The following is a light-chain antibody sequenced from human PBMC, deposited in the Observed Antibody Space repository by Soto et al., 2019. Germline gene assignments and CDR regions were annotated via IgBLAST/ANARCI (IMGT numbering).Light chain of an antibody. CDR1: SSNNEINP. CDR2: NNN. V-gene: IGLV1-44*01. J-gene: IGLJ2*01. Sequence: QAVLTQPPSASGTPVQRVTISCSGSSSNNEINPVHWYQQLPGMAPKLLIYNNNQRPSGVPARFSGSTSGTSASLAMTGLQSEDEAGYFCADWDDRLNGVVFGGGTTVTVL. CDR3: ADWDDRLNGVV.